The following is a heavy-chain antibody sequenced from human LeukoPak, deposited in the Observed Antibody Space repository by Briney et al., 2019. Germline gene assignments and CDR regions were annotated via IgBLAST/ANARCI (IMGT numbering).Heavy chain of an antibody. D-gene: IGHD5-18*01. V-gene: IGHV3-7*04. J-gene: IGHJ4*02. CDR1: GFTFSSYA. CDR3: ARDGYD. Sequence: PGGSLRLSCAASGFTFSSYAMSWVRQAPGKGLKWVANIKQDGSEKYYVDSVKGRFTISRDNAKNSLYLQMNSLRAEDTAVYYCARDGYDWGQGTLVTVSS. CDR2: IKQDGSEK.